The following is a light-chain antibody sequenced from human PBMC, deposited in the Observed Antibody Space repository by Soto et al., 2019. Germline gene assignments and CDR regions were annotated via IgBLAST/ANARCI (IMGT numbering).Light chain of an antibody. Sequence: QSALAQPASLSGSPGQSLTISCTGTSSDVGGYNYVSWYHQLPGKVPKLIIYNVNNRPSGVSSRFSGSKSGNTASLTISGLQTEDEGDYYCSSYRRGSTVIFGGGTKLTVL. CDR3: SSYRRGSTVI. V-gene: IGLV2-14*03. CDR2: NVN. J-gene: IGLJ2*01. CDR1: SSDVGGYNY.